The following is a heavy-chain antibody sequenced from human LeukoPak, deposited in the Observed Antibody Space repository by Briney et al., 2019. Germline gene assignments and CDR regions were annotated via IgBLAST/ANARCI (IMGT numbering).Heavy chain of an antibody. CDR3: ARHYYDSSGYQGIDY. J-gene: IGHJ4*02. D-gene: IGHD3-22*01. CDR2: IYSGGST. V-gene: IGHV3-53*01. Sequence: GGSLRLSCAASGFTVSSNYMSWVRQAPGKGLEWVSVIYSGGSTCYADSVKGRFTISRDNSKNTLYLQMNSLRAEDTAVYYCARHYYDSSGYQGIDYWGQGTLVIVSS. CDR1: GFTVSSNY.